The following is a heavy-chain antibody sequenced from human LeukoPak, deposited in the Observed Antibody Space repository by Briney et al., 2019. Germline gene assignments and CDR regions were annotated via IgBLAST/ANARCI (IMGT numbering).Heavy chain of an antibody. J-gene: IGHJ4*02. CDR2: INHSGST. V-gene: IGHV4-34*01. CDR3: ARGRVICGGGSCSRYFDY. CDR1: GGSFSGYY. Sequence: SETLSLTCAVYGGSFSGYYWSWIRQPPGKGLEWIGEINHSGSTNYNPSLKSRVTISVDTSKNQFSLKLSSVTAADTAVYYCARGRVICGGGSCSRYFDYGGQGTLVTVSS. D-gene: IGHD2-15*01.